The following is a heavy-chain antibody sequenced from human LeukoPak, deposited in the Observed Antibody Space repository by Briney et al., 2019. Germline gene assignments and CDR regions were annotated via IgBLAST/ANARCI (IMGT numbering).Heavy chain of an antibody. CDR1: GYTFTGYY. D-gene: IGHD1-26*01. Sequence: ASVKVSCKASGYTFTGYYMHWVRQAPGQGLEWMGWINPNSGGTNYAQKFQGRVTMTRDTSISTAYMELSRLRSDDTAVYYCARRTVGNPADPLSYWGQGTLVTVSS. V-gene: IGHV1-2*02. CDR3: ARRTVGNPADPLSY. J-gene: IGHJ4*02. CDR2: INPNSGGT.